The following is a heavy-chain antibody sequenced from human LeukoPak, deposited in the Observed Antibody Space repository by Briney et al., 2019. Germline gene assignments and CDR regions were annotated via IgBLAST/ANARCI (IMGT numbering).Heavy chain of an antibody. J-gene: IGHJ4*02. V-gene: IGHV1-18*01. CDR1: GYTFTSYG. Sequence: GASVKVSRMASGYTFTSYGISWVRPAPGQGLEWMGWISAHNGNTNYAQKLQGRVTMTTDTSTSTAYMEPRSLRSDDTAVYYCARDSKDYDYVSGSYRPFDYWGQGTLVTVSS. CDR2: ISAHNGNT. CDR3: ARDSKDYDYVSGSYRPFDY. D-gene: IGHD3-16*02.